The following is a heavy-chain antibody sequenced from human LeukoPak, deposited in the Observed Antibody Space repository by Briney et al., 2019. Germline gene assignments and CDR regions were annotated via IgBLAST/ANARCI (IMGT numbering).Heavy chain of an antibody. CDR2: IYSGGST. D-gene: IGHD1-26*01. J-gene: IGHJ4*02. V-gene: IGHV3-53*01. Sequence: GGSLRLSCAASGFAVSSNYMSWVRQAPGKGLEWVSVIYSGGSTYYADSVKGRFTISRDNSKNTLYLQMNSLRAEDTAVYYCAGRGGFSSGSYNYWGQGTLVTVSS. CDR3: AGRGGFSSGSYNY. CDR1: GFAVSSNY.